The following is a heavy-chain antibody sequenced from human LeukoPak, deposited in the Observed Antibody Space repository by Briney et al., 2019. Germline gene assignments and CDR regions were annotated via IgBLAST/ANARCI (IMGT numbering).Heavy chain of an antibody. CDR3: ARDTGWFGESGLDY. D-gene: IGHD3-10*01. CDR2: INHSGST. V-gene: IGHV4-34*01. J-gene: IGHJ4*02. Sequence: SETLSLTCAVYGGSFSGYYWSWIRQPPGKGLEWIGEINHSGSTNYNPSLKSRVTISVDTSKNQFSLKLSSVTAADTAVYYCARDTGWFGESGLDYWGQGTLVTVSS. CDR1: GGSFSGYY.